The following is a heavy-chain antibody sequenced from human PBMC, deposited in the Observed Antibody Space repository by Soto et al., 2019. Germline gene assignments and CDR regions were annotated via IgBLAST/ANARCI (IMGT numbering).Heavy chain of an antibody. V-gene: IGHV3-23*01. CDR3: ARRGSGSYYDY. J-gene: IGHJ4*02. Sequence: EVQLLESGGGLVQPGGSLRLSCAASGFTFSSYAMRWVRQAPVKGLEWVSAISGSGGSTYYADSVKGRFTISRDNSKNTLYLQMNSLRAVYTAVYYCARRGSGSYYDYWGQGTLVTVSS. D-gene: IGHD1-26*01. CDR1: GFTFSSYA. CDR2: ISGSGGST.